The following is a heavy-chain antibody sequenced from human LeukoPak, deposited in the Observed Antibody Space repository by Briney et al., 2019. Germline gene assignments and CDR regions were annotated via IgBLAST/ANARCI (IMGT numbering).Heavy chain of an antibody. Sequence: GGSLRLSCAASGFTFSSYSMNWVRQAPGRGLEWVSSISSSSSYIYYADSVKGRFTISRDNAKNSLYLQMNSLRAEDTAVYYCARSEGDYFDYWGQGTLVTVSS. CDR2: ISSSSSYI. CDR3: ARSEGDYFDY. J-gene: IGHJ4*02. V-gene: IGHV3-21*01. CDR1: GFTFSSYS.